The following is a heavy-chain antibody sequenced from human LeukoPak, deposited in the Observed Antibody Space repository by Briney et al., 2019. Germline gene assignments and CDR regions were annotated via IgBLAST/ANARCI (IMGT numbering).Heavy chain of an antibody. D-gene: IGHD2-15*01. J-gene: IGHJ4*02. CDR2: INNDRSSP. CDR3: ARDAISCSGCHWYFAS. CDR1: GFIFRNYL. V-gene: IGHV3-74*01. Sequence: GGSLRLSCATSGFIFRNYLMHWVRQAPGKGVVWVSRINNDRSSPTYADCVKGRFTISRDNARNTLYLQMNRLRAEDTAVYYCARDAISCSGCHWYFASWGQGTLVTVSS.